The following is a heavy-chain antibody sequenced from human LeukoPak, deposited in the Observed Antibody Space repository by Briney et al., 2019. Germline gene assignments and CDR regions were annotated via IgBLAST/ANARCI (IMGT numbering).Heavy chain of an antibody. CDR3: ARDPRYCSSTSCYNWFDP. CDR2: IIPIFGTA. Sequence: GASVKVSCKASGGTFSSYAISWVRQAPGQGLEWMGGIIPIFGTANYAQKFQGRVTITMDESTSTAYMELSSLRSEDTAVYYCARDPRYCSSTSCYNWFDPWGQGTLVTVSS. CDR1: GGTFSSYA. V-gene: IGHV1-69*05. D-gene: IGHD2-2*01. J-gene: IGHJ5*02.